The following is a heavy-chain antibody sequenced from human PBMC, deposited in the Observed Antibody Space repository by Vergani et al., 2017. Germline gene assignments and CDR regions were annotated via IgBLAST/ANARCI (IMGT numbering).Heavy chain of an antibody. CDR3: VKDHPVFDE. CDR2: IQKDGIDK. J-gene: IGHJ4*02. CDR1: GFPFSTYG. V-gene: IGHV3-30*02. Sequence: QVQLVESGGGVVQPGESLRLSCAASGFPFSTYGMQWVRQAPGKGLEGVAFIQKDGIDKFYADSVRGRFTISRDISKNTLYLEKNSLSAEDTALYHCVKDHPVFDEWGRGTLVSVS.